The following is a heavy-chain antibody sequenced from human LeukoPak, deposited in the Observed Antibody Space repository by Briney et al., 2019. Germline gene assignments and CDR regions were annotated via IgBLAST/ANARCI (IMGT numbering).Heavy chain of an antibody. Sequence: SETLSLTCTVSGGSISSYYWSWIRQPPGKGLEWIGYIYHSGSTNYNPSLKSRVTISVDTPKNQFSLKLSSVTAADTAVYYCARDRRYSSSWINWFDPWGQGTLVTVSS. D-gene: IGHD6-13*01. V-gene: IGHV4-59*01. J-gene: IGHJ5*02. CDR3: ARDRRYSSSWINWFDP. CDR2: IYHSGST. CDR1: GGSISSYY.